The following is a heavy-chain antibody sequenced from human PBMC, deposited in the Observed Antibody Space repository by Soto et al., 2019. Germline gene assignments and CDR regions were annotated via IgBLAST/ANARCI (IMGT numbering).Heavy chain of an antibody. Sequence: SETLSLTCAVYGGSFSGYYWTWIRQPPGTGLEWIGEINHSGSTNYSPSFQGQVTISADKSISTAYLQWTSLQASDTAVYYCARHRLSTWDAFDLWGQGTMVTVSS. J-gene: IGHJ3*01. CDR1: GGSFSGYY. D-gene: IGHD2-2*01. CDR2: INHSGST. V-gene: IGHV4-34*01. CDR3: ARHRLSTWDAFDL.